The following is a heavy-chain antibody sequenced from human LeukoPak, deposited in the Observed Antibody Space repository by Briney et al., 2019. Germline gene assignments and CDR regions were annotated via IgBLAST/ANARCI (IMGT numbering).Heavy chain of an antibody. V-gene: IGHV4-4*02. D-gene: IGHD3-16*01. J-gene: IGHJ5*02. CDR1: GCSITNDNW. CDR2: MHHNGIT. CDR3: ARDFTS. Sequence: SETLSLTCDVSGCSITNDNWWSWVRPSPGRGLEWIGEMHHNGITTYNPSLRGRVTMSVDKSKNQFSLRLTSVTAADTAVYYCARDFTSWGQGTLVTVSS.